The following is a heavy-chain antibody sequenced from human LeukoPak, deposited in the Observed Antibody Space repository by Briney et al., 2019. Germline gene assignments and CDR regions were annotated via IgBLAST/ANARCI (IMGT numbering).Heavy chain of an antibody. CDR1: GGSISSYY. D-gene: IGHD5-18*01. J-gene: IGHJ6*03. CDR3: ARGEFGVYSYGIYYYYYYMDA. Sequence: SETLSLTCTVSGGSISSYYWSWIRQPPGKGLEWIGYIYYSGSTNYNPSLKSRVTISVDTSKNQFSLKLSSVTAADTAVYYCARGEFGVYSYGIYYYYYYMDAWGKGTTVTVSS. V-gene: IGHV4-59*01. CDR2: IYYSGST.